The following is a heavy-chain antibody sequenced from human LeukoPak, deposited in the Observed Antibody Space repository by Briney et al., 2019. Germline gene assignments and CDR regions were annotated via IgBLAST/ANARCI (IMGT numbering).Heavy chain of an antibody. J-gene: IGHJ4*02. D-gene: IGHD6-19*01. CDR3: AKDHRIAVAGYCFDY. Sequence: GGSLRLSCAASGFTFSSYGMSWVRQAPGKGLEWVSAISGSGGSTYYADSVKGRFTISRDNSKNTLYLQMNSLRAEDTAVYYCAKDHRIAVAGYCFDYWGQGTLVTVSS. CDR2: ISGSGGST. V-gene: IGHV3-23*01. CDR1: GFTFSSYG.